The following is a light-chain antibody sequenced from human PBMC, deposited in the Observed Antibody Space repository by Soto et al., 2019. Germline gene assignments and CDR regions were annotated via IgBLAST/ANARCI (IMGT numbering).Light chain of an antibody. CDR3: QSYASSLGRWV. Sequence: QSVLTQPPSVSGAPGQRVTISCTGSSSNIGADYDVHWYQQLPGTAPKLLIYGNTNRPSGVPDRFSGSKSDTSASLAITGLQAEDEADYYCQSYASSLGRWVFGGGTKLTVL. CDR2: GNT. J-gene: IGLJ3*02. CDR1: SSNIGADYD. V-gene: IGLV1-40*01.